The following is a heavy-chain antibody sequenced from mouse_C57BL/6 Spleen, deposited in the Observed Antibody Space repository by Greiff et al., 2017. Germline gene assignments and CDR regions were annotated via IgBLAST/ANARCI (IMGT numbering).Heavy chain of an antibody. Sequence: QVQLQQPGAELVKPGASVKMSCKASGYTFTTYPIEWMKQNHGKSLEWIGNFHPYNDDTKYNEKFKGKATLTVEKSSSTAYLELSRLTSDDSAVYYGARGSYGSSYYAMDYWGQGTSVTVSS. D-gene: IGHD1-1*01. CDR3: ARGSYGSSYYAMDY. CDR2: FHPYNDDT. J-gene: IGHJ4*01. CDR1: GYTFTTYP. V-gene: IGHV1-47*01.